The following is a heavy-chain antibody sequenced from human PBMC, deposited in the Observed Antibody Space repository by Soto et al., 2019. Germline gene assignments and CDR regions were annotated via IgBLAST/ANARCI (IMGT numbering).Heavy chain of an antibody. CDR3: ARGIFGSGTANEC. Sequence: EVQLVESGGGLVQPGGSLRLSCAASGFTFSGSWMHWVRQAPGKGLVWVSRINSDGSGTSYADFVKGRFTISRDDAKNTVFLQMNGLRAQDTAVYYWARGIFGSGTANECWGQGTGVTVPS. CDR2: INSDGSGT. V-gene: IGHV3-74*01. J-gene: IGHJ4*02. D-gene: IGHD3-10*01. CDR1: GFTFSGSW.